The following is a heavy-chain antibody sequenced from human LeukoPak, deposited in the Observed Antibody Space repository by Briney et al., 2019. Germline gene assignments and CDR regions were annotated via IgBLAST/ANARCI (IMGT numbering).Heavy chain of an antibody. J-gene: IGHJ5*02. CDR1: GGTFSSYA. CDR3: ARSPSGWVSKNWFDP. Sequence: VASVKVSCKASGGTFSSYAISWVRQAPGQGLEWMGGIIPIFGTANYAQKFQGRVTITADKSTSTAYMELSSLRSEDTAVYYCARSPSGWVSKNWFDPWGQGTLVTVSS. V-gene: IGHV1-69*06. D-gene: IGHD6-19*01. CDR2: IIPIFGTA.